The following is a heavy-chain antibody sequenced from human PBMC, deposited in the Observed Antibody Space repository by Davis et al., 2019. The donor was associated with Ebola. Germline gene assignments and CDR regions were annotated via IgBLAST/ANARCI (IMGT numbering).Heavy chain of an antibody. CDR2: ISYAGSSK. J-gene: IGHJ6*02. CDR1: GFTFSSYA. Sequence: PGGSLRLSCAASGFTFSSYAMHWVRQAPGKGLEWVAVISYAGSSKFYADSVKGRFTISRDNSKNTLHLQMNSLRAEDTAVYYCGRETGSMYYYGMDVWGQGTTVTVSS. CDR3: GRETGSMYYYGMDV. V-gene: IGHV3-30*04. D-gene: IGHD1-1*01.